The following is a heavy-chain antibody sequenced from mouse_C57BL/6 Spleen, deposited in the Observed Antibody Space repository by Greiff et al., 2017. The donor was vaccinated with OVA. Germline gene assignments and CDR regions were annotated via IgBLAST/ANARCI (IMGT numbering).Heavy chain of an antibody. CDR1: GFTFSSYA. V-gene: IGHV5-4*01. Sequence: EVQVVESGGGLVKPGGSLKLSCAASGFTFSSYAMSWVRQTPEKRLEWVATISDGGSYTYYPDNVKGRFTISRDNAKNNLYLQMSHLKSEDTAMYYCARDRATMTHYYFDYWGQGTTLTVSS. CDR3: ARDRATMTHYYFDY. D-gene: IGHD2-4*01. J-gene: IGHJ2*01. CDR2: ISDGGSYT.